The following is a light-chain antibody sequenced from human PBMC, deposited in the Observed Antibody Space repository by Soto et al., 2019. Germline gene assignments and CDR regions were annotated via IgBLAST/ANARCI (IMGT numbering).Light chain of an antibody. Sequence: EIVLTQSPATLSLSPGERATLSCWASQSVSNYLAWYQQKPGQAPRLLIYDTSNRATGIPARFSGSGSGTDFTLTISSLAPEDFAVYYCQQRSKWPITFGQGTRLEIK. CDR3: QQRSKWPIT. J-gene: IGKJ5*01. CDR1: QSVSNY. V-gene: IGKV3-11*01. CDR2: DTS.